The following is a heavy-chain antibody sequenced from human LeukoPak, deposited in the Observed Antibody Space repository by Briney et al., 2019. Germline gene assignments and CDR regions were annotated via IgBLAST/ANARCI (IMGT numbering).Heavy chain of an antibody. V-gene: IGHV3-21*01. CDR1: GFTFSSYS. J-gene: IGHJ4*02. D-gene: IGHD1-1*01. Sequence: GGSLRLSCAASGFTFSSYSMNWVRQAPGKGLEWVSSISSSSSYIYYADSVKGRFTISRDNAKNSLYLRMDSLRAEDTAVYYCAKVGDNWDFDYWGQGTLVTVSS. CDR3: AKVGDNWDFDY. CDR2: ISSSSSYI.